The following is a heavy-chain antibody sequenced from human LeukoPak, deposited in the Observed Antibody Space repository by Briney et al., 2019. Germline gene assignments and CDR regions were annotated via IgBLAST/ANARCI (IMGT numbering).Heavy chain of an antibody. Sequence: RPGGSLRLSCAASGFTFDDYGMSWVHQAPGKGLEWVSGINWNGGSTGYADSVKGRFTISRDNAKNSLYLQMNSLRAEDTAVYYCAELGITMIGGVWGKGTTVTISS. CDR2: INWNGGST. J-gene: IGHJ6*04. CDR3: AELGITMIGGV. CDR1: GFTFDDYG. V-gene: IGHV3-20*04. D-gene: IGHD3-10*02.